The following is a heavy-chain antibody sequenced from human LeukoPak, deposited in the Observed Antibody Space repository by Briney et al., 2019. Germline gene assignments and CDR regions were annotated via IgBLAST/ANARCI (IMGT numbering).Heavy chain of an antibody. CDR1: GGSISNYY. CDR3: ARDRASSSWDYYYYGMDV. D-gene: IGHD6-13*01. CDR2: VNYSGNT. V-gene: IGHV4-59*01. J-gene: IGHJ6*02. Sequence: SETLSLTCTVSGGSISNYYWSWIRQPPGKGLEWIGYVNYSGNTDYNPSLKSRVTISVDTSKNQFSLKLSSVTAADTAVYYCARDRASSSWDYYYYGMDVWGQGTTVTVSS.